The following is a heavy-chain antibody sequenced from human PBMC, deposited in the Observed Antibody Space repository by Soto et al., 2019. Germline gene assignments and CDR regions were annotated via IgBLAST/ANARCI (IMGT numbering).Heavy chain of an antibody. CDR2: IYYSGST. V-gene: IGHV4-39*01. J-gene: IGHJ3*02. Sequence: QLQLQESGPGLVKPSETLSLTCTVSGGSISSSSYYWGWIRQPPGKGLEWIGSIYYSGSTYYNPSLKSRVTISVDTSKNQFSLKLSSVTAADTAVYYCARLDSGSYRTETDAFDIWGQGTMVTVSS. CDR3: ARLDSGSYRTETDAFDI. D-gene: IGHD1-26*01. CDR1: GGSISSSSYY.